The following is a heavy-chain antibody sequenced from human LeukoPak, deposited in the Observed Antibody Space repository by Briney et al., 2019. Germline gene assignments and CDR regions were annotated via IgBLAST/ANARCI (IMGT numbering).Heavy chain of an antibody. V-gene: IGHV4-4*07. D-gene: IGHD6-19*01. CDR1: GGSVSSYY. Sequence: PSETLSLTCTVSGGSVSSYYWSWIRQPAGKGLEWIGRIYSSGSTNYNPSLKSRVTMSVDTSKIQFSLKLSSVTAADTAVYYCARVRSGAWLPFDYWGQGTLVTVSS. CDR3: ARVRSGAWLPFDY. J-gene: IGHJ4*02. CDR2: IYSSGST.